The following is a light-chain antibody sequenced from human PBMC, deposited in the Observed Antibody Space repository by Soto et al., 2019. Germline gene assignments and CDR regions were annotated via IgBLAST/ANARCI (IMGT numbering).Light chain of an antibody. CDR3: CSYTVSGTYV. Sequence: QSALTQPASVSGSPGQSITISCTGTSSDVGGYNYVSWYQQHPGKAPKLMIYAVSNRPSGVSNRFSGSKSGNTATLTISGLQADDEADYYCCSYTVSGTYVFGTGTKLTVL. V-gene: IGLV2-14*01. J-gene: IGLJ1*01. CDR1: SSDVGGYNY. CDR2: AVS.